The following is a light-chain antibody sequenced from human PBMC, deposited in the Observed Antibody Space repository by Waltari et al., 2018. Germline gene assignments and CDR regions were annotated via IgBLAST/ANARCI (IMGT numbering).Light chain of an antibody. CDR2: EVT. CDR3: CSYAGSTTHVI. Sequence: QSALTQPASVSGSPGQSITISCTGTSSDVGSYNLVSWYQPHPGKAPKLMIYEVTKRPSGVSNRFSGSKSGNTASLTISGLQAEDEADYWCCSYAGSTTHVIFGGGTKLTVL. J-gene: IGLJ2*01. CDR1: SSDVGSYNL. V-gene: IGLV2-23*02.